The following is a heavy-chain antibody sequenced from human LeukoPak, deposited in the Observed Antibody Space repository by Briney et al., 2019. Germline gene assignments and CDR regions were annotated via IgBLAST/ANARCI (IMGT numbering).Heavy chain of an antibody. J-gene: IGHJ4*02. V-gene: IGHV5-51*01. CDR1: GYSFTSYW. CDR2: VYPGDSDT. CDR3: ARHSDYVWGSYRPIRY. D-gene: IGHD3-16*02. Sequence: GESLKISCKGSGYSFTSYWSGWVRQMPGKGLEWMGIVYPGDSDTRYSPSFQGQVTISADKSISTAYLQWSSLKASDTAMYYCARHSDYVWGSYRPIRYWGQGTLVTVSS.